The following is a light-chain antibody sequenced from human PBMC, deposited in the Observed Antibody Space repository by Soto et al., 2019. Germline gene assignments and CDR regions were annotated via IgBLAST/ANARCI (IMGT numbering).Light chain of an antibody. CDR1: SSDVGGYNY. V-gene: IGLV2-8*01. Sequence: QSALTQPPSASGSPGQSVTISCTGTSSDVGGYNYVSWYQQHPGKGPRLVIFEVTKRPSGVPDRFSGSKSGNTASLTVSGLQAEDEADYYCSSYAGSNHVVFGGGTKLTVL. CDR3: SSYAGSNHVV. J-gene: IGLJ2*01. CDR2: EVT.